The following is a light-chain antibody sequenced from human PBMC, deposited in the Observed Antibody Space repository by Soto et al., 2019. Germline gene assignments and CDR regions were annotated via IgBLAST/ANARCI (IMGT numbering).Light chain of an antibody. CDR2: AAS. J-gene: IGKJ3*01. Sequence: DIQMTQAPSSPSASVGDRVTITCRASQPIDTSLNWYQQKPGNAPRLLIYAASSLQSGVPLRFSGSGSGTDFTLTISSLQPEDFATCYCQQSYSSPFTFGPGTTVDIK. CDR1: QPIDTS. CDR3: QQSYSSPFT. V-gene: IGKV1-39*01.